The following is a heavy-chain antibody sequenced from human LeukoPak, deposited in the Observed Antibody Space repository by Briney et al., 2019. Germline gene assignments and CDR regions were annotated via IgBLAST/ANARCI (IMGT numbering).Heavy chain of an antibody. V-gene: IGHV4-39*07. D-gene: IGHD2-2*01. CDR3: ANRPPGTS. CDR1: GGSISSSSYY. J-gene: IGHJ4*02. Sequence: PSETLSLTCTVSGGSISSSSYYWGWIRQPPGKGLEWIGTIYYTGSTYYNPSLKSRVTISVDTSKNQFSLKLSSVTAADTAVYYCANRPPGTSWGQGTLVTVSS. CDR2: IYYTGST.